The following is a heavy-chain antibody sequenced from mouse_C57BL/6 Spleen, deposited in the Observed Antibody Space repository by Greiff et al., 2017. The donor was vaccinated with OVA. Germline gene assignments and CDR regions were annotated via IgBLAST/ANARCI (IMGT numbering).Heavy chain of an antibody. V-gene: IGHV1-15*01. CDR3: TRWDGSRDFDV. CDR1: GYTFTDYE. D-gene: IGHD1-1*01. J-gene: IGHJ1*03. Sequence: QVQLQQSGAELVRPGASVTLSCKASGYTFTDYEMHWVKQTPVHGLEWIGAIDPETGGTAYNQKFKGKAILTADKSSSTAYMELSSLTSEDSAVYYCTRWDGSRDFDVWGTGTTVTVSS. CDR2: IDPETGGT.